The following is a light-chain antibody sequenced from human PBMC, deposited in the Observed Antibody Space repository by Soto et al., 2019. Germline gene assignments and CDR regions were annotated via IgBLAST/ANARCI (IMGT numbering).Light chain of an antibody. J-gene: IGLJ2*01. CDR1: SSDVGGYNY. CDR3: SSYTSSSTLMV. Sequence: QSALTKPASVYGSPGQSITISCTGTSSDVGGYNYVSWYQQHPGKAPKLMIYDVSNRPSWVSNRFSGYKSGNTASLTISGLPAEDEADYYCSSYTSSSTLMVFGGGTKLTVL. V-gene: IGLV2-14*01. CDR2: DVS.